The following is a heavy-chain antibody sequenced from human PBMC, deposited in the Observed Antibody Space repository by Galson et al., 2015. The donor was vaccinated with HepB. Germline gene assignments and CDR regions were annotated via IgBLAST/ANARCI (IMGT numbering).Heavy chain of an antibody. CDR3: ATARRYSSGWYFLTGDY. CDR2: SDPEDGET. Sequence: SVKVSCKVSGYTLTELSMHWVRQAPGKGLEWMGGSDPEDGETIYAQKFQGRVTMTEDTSTDTAYMELSSLRSEDTAVYYCATARRYSSGWYFLTGDYWGQGTLVTVSS. CDR1: GYTLTELS. J-gene: IGHJ4*02. D-gene: IGHD6-19*01. V-gene: IGHV1-24*01.